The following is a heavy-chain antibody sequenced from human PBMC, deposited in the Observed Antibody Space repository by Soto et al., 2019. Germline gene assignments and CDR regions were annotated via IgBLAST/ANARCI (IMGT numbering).Heavy chain of an antibody. CDR3: ATNVQQQLAYYYYGMDV. D-gene: IGHD6-13*01. CDR1: GYALTELS. CDR2: FDPEDGET. J-gene: IGHJ6*02. Sequence: GASVKVSCKVSGYALTELSMHWVRQAPGKGLEWMGGFDPEDGETIYAQKFQGRVTMTEDTSTDTAYMELSSLRSEDTAVYYCATNVQQQLAYYYYGMDVWGQGTTVTVSS. V-gene: IGHV1-24*01.